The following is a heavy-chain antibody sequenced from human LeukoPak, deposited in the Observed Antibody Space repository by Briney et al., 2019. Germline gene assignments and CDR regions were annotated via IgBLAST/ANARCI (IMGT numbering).Heavy chain of an antibody. D-gene: IGHD6-19*01. Sequence: SETLSLTCAVYGGSFSGYYWSWIRQPPGKGLEWIGEINHSGSTSYNPSLKSRVTISVDTSKNQFSLKLSSVTAADTAVYYCARSIAVAGHWFDPWGQGTLVTVSS. V-gene: IGHV4-34*01. CDR3: ARSIAVAGHWFDP. J-gene: IGHJ5*02. CDR1: GGSFSGYY. CDR2: INHSGST.